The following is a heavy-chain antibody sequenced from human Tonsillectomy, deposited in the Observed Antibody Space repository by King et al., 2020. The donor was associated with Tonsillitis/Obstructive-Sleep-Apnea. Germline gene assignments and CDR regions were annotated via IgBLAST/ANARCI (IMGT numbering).Heavy chain of an antibody. V-gene: IGHV4-34*01. CDR3: ARAWITIFGVVIKANWFDP. CDR1: GGSFSGYY. CDR2: INHSGST. D-gene: IGHD3-3*01. Sequence: VQLQQWGAGLLKPSETLSLTCAVYGGSFSGYYWSWIRQPPGKGLEWIGEINHSGSTNYNPSLKSRVHISVDTSQKPFSLKLGSLTAADTAVYYCARAWITIFGVVIKANWFDPWGQGTLVTVSS. J-gene: IGHJ5*02.